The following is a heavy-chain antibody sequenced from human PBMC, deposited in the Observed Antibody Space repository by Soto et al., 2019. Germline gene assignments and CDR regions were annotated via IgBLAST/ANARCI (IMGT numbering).Heavy chain of an antibody. CDR2: IYYSGST. J-gene: IGHJ6*02. V-gene: IGHV4-59*01. Sequence: PSETLXXXXXVSGGSISSYYWSWIRQPPGKGLEWIGYIYYSGSTNYNPSLKSRVTISVDTSKNQFSLKLSSVTAADTAVYYCARDKVGATGVDYYYYGMDVWGQGTTVTVSS. CDR3: ARDKVGATGVDYYYYGMDV. CDR1: GGSISSYY. D-gene: IGHD1-26*01.